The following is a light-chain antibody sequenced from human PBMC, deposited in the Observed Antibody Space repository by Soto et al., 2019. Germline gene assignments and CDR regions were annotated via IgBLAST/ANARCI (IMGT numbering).Light chain of an antibody. CDR1: SSDVGGYNY. V-gene: IGLV2-14*01. CDR2: DVS. Sequence: QSVLTQPASVSGSPGQSITISCTGTSSDVGGYNYVSWYQQHPGKVPKLMIYDVSNRPSGVSNRFSGSKSGNTASLTISGLQAEDEADYYCSSYTSSSTLLYVFGTGTRSPS. J-gene: IGLJ1*01. CDR3: SSYTSSSTLLYV.